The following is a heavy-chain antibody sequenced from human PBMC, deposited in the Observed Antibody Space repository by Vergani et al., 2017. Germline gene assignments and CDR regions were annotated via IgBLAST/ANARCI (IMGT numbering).Heavy chain of an antibody. CDR2: IHASGTK. CDR1: GASITSGSFY. J-gene: IGHJ4*02. CDR3: AKSTFGRPYFDL. D-gene: IGHD3-16*01. Sequence: QVHLNEAGPGLVKPSQTLSLTCTVSGASITSGSFYWSWIRQPAGKGLEWIGRIHASGTKNYNPSLRSRVTLSVDTSKNQFSLNVNSVTAADTAMYFCAKSTFGRPYFDLWGQGTLVTVSS. V-gene: IGHV4-61*02.